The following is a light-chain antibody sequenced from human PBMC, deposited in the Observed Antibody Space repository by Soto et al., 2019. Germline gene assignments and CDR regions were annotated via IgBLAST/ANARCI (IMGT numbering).Light chain of an antibody. CDR2: GAS. CDR1: QRINSE. J-gene: IGKJ2*01. V-gene: IGKV3-15*01. Sequence: EIVMTQSPATLSLSPGERAALSCRASQRINSELAWYQQKPGQPPRLLIYGASTRATGVPARFTGSESGSEFTLTISGLQSEDFAVYYCQQGHNWPLTFGQGTRLE. CDR3: QQGHNWPLT.